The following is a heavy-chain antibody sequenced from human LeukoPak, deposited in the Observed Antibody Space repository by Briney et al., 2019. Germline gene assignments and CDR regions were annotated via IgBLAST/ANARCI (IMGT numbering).Heavy chain of an antibody. D-gene: IGHD1-26*01. Sequence: PGGSLRLSCAASGFTFSSHVMTWIRQAPGKGLEWVSSITSGGTTYYADSVKGRFTISRDNSKNTVLLQMKTLRAEDTVLYYCAKYILGRTVDDWGQGTLVTVSS. CDR1: GFTFSSHV. V-gene: IGHV3-23*01. J-gene: IGHJ4*02. CDR2: ITSGGTT. CDR3: AKYILGRTVDD.